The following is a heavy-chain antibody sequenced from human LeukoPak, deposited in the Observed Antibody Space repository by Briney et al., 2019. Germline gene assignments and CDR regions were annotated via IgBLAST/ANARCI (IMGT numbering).Heavy chain of an antibody. Sequence: SETLSLTCTVSGGSISSGSYYWSWIRQPAGKGLEWIGRIYSSGSTNYNPSLKSRVTISVDTSKNQFSLKLSSVTAADTAVYYCAREGDSFDWLLYRSKPTDAFDIWGQGTMVTVSS. CDR1: GGSISSGSYY. J-gene: IGHJ3*02. CDR3: AREGDSFDWLLYRSKPTDAFDI. CDR2: IYSSGST. V-gene: IGHV4-61*02. D-gene: IGHD3-9*01.